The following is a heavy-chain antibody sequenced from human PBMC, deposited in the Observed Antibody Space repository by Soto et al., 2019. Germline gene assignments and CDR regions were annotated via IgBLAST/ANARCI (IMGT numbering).Heavy chain of an antibody. Sequence: ASVKVSCKASGGTFSSYAISWVRQAPGQGLEWMGGIIPIFGTANYAQKFQGRVTITADESTSTAYMELSSLRSEDTAVYYCASSGSGYSYGDYWGQGTLVTVSS. J-gene: IGHJ4*02. CDR3: ASSGSGYSYGDY. D-gene: IGHD5-18*01. CDR1: GGTFSSYA. V-gene: IGHV1-69*13. CDR2: IIPIFGTA.